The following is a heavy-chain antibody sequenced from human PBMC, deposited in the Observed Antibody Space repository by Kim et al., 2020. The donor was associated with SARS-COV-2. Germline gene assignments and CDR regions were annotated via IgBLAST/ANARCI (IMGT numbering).Heavy chain of an antibody. V-gene: IGHV4-59*01. D-gene: IGHD2-8*02. CDR1: GGSISGYY. Sequence: SETLSLTCTVSGGSISGYYWSWIRQPPGKGLEWIGYINYSGSTNYNPSLKNRVTISVDTSKNQFSLKLSSVTAADTAVYYCARVLVLGGYRFDSWGQGTLVTVAS. CDR3: ARVLVLGGYRFDS. J-gene: IGHJ5*01. CDR2: INYSGST.